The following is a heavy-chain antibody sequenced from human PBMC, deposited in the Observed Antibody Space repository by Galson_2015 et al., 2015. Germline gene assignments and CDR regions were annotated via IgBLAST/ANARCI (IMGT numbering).Heavy chain of an antibody. V-gene: IGHV3-23*01. J-gene: IGHJ1*01. CDR2: ISGSGGST. CDR1: GFTFSSYA. CDR3: AKDLYSSSWYLYFQH. Sequence: SLRLSCAASGFTFSSYAMSWVRQAPGKGLEWVSAISGSGGSTYYADSVKGRFTISRDNAKNSLYLQMNSLRAEDTALYYCAKDLYSSSWYLYFQHWGQGTLVTVSS. D-gene: IGHD6-13*01.